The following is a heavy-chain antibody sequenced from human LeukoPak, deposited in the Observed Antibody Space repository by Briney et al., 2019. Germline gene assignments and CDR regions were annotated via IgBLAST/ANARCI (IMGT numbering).Heavy chain of an antibody. D-gene: IGHD4-17*01. J-gene: IGHJ4*02. CDR3: ARVSPNTVTTLQYFDY. CDR1: GGTFSSYA. CDR2: IIPIFGTA. V-gene: IGHV1-69*06. Sequence: SVKVSCRASGGTFSSYALSWVRQAPGQGLEWMVGIIPIFGTANYAQKFQGRVTITADKSTSTAYMELSSLRAEDTAVYYCARVSPNTVTTLQYFDYWGQGTLVTVSS.